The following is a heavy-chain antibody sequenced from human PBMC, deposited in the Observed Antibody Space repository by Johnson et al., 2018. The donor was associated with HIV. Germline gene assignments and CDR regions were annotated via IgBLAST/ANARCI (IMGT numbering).Heavy chain of an antibody. D-gene: IGHD3-22*01. CDR1: EFIFSSYW. V-gene: IGHV3-7*01. J-gene: IGHJ3*02. CDR3: ARDRRKYADSSGYPVAFDI. Sequence: VQVVESGGGLVQPGGSLRLSCVTSEFIFSSYWMSWVRQAPGKGLEWVANINQDGSAKYYVDSVKGRFTISRDNAKNSLYLQINSVRAEDTAVYYCARDRRKYADSSGYPVAFDIWGQGTMVTVSS. CDR2: INQDGSAK.